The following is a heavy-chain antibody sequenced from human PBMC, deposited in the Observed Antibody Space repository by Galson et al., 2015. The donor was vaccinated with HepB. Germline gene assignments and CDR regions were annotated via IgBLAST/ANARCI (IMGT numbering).Heavy chain of an antibody. V-gene: IGHV3-43*01. CDR2: ISWDGGTT. J-gene: IGHJ4*02. CDR1: GFTFDDYT. D-gene: IGHD2-15*01. CDR3: AKGGVVAATDYFDC. Sequence: SLRLSCAASGFTFDDYTMHWVRQAPGKGLEWVSLISWDGGTTYYADSVKGRFTISRDNGKNSLYLQMSSLRTEDTALYSCAKGGVVAATDYFDCWGQGTLVTVSS.